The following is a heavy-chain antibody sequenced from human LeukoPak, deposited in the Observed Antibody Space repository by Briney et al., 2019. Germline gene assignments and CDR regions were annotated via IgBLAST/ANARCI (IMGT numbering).Heavy chain of an antibody. Sequence: PSQTLSLTCAVSGGSISSGAYSWSWIRQPTGKGLEWIGYIYQSGTTYYNPSLKGRVTISVDKSKNQFSLKLSSVTAADTAVYYCARDRGPNGFHIWGQGTMVTVSS. CDR1: GGSISSGAYS. D-gene: IGHD5-12*01. V-gene: IGHV4-30-2*01. J-gene: IGHJ3*02. CDR3: ARDRGPNGFHI. CDR2: IYQSGTT.